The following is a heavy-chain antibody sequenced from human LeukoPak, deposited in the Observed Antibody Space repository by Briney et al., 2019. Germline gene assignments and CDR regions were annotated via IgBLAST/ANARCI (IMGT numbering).Heavy chain of an antibody. CDR3: AKELPSGADWFDP. Sequence: GGSLRLSCAASGFTFSSYGMHWVRQAPGKGLEWVAVISYDGSNKYYADSVKGRFTISRDNSKNTLYLQMNSLRAEDTAVYYCAKELPSGADWFDPWGQGTLVTVSS. D-gene: IGHD3-3*01. V-gene: IGHV3-30*18. J-gene: IGHJ5*02. CDR2: ISYDGSNK. CDR1: GFTFSSYG.